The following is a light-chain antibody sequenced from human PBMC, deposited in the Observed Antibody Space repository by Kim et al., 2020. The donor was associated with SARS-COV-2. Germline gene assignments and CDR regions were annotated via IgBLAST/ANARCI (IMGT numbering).Light chain of an antibody. CDR1: EGIRSD. V-gene: IGKV1-6*01. Sequence: IQMTQSPSSLSASVGDRVTITCRASEGIRSDLGWYQQKPGKAPKLLIYAASSLQSGIPSRFSGSGSGTDFTLTISSLQPEDFATYYCLQDYNYPLTFGGGTKVDIK. CDR3: LQDYNYPLT. J-gene: IGKJ4*01. CDR2: AAS.